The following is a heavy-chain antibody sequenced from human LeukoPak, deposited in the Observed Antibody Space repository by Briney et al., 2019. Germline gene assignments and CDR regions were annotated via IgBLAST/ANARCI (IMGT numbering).Heavy chain of an antibody. D-gene: IGHD1-14*01. CDR1: GGSISSYY. Sequence: PSETLSLTCTVSGGSISSYYWSWIRQPPGKGLEWIGYIYYSGSTNYNPSLKSRVSISVDTSKNQFSLKLSSVTAADTAVYYCARSTENQYYYYGMDVWGQGTTVTVSS. CDR2: IYYSGST. V-gene: IGHV4-59*08. CDR3: ARSTENQYYYYGMDV. J-gene: IGHJ6*02.